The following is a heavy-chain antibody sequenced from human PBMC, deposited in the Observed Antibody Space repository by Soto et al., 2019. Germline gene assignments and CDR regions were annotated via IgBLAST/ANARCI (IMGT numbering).Heavy chain of an antibody. CDR3: ARARVSYYYYYGMDV. V-gene: IGHV4-30-4*01. CDR1: GGSISSGDYY. J-gene: IGHJ6*02. CDR2: IYYSGST. Sequence: SETLSLTCTVSGGSISSGDYYWSWIRQPPGKGLEWIGYIYYSGSTYYNPSLKSRVTISVDTSKNQFSLKLSSVTAADTAVYYCARARVSYYYYYGMDVWGQGXTVTV. D-gene: IGHD3-10*01.